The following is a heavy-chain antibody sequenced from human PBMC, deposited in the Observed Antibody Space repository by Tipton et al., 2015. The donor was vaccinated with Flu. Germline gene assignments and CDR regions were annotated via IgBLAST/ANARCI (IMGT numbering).Heavy chain of an antibody. V-gene: IGHV4-38-2*02. CDR2: IHRSGST. CDR3: ARDQGFGAGLTYDYYGMDV. Sequence: LRLSCAVSGDSIRNDYFWGWIRQPPGKGLEWIATIHRSGSTKYNPSLKSRVTISVDTSKNHFSLEMRSVTAADMAVYYCARDQGFGAGLTYDYYGMDVWGQGTTVTVSS. D-gene: IGHD3-10*01. CDR1: GDSIRNDYF. J-gene: IGHJ6*02.